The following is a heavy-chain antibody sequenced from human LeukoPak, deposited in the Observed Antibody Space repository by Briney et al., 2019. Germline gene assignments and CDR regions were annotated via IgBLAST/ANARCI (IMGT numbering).Heavy chain of an antibody. J-gene: IGHJ4*02. CDR1: GFTFSDYY. V-gene: IGHV3-7*01. CDR3: ARDPGVDDFWSGYYRSPGYYFDY. CDR2: IKQDGSEK. Sequence: PGGSLRLSCAASGFTFSDYYMSWIRQAPGKGLEWVANIKQDGSEKYYVDSVKGRFIISRDNAKNSLYLQMNSLRAEDTAVYYCARDPGVDDFWSGYYRSPGYYFDYWGQGTLVTVSS. D-gene: IGHD3-3*01.